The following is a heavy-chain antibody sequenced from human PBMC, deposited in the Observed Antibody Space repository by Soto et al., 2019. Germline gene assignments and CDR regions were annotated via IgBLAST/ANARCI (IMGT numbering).Heavy chain of an antibody. J-gene: IGHJ4*02. V-gene: IGHV3-74*01. CDR3: ARVLNGQWYFDY. CDR2: VNTDESRT. Sequence: AGGSLRLSCAAAGFIFSNYAMSWVRQAPGKGLVWVSRVNTDESRTSYADSVKGRFTISRDNAKNTLYLQMNSLRAEDTAVYYCARVLNGQWYFDYWGQGTQVTVSS. CDR1: GFIFSNYA. D-gene: IGHD6-19*01.